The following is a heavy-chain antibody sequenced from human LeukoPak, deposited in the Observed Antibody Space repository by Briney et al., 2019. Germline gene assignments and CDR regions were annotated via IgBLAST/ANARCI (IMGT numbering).Heavy chain of an antibody. V-gene: IGHV3-21*01. CDR1: GFTFSSYS. J-gene: IGHJ6*02. CDR2: ISSSSSYI. CDR3: ARIMQSGSYYYYYYGTDA. D-gene: IGHD1-26*01. Sequence: GGSLRLSCAASGFTFSSYSMNWVRQAPGKGLEWVSSISSSSSYIYYADSVKGRFTISRDNAKNSLYLQMNSLRAEDTAVYYCARIMQSGSYYYYYYGTDAWGQGTTVTVSS.